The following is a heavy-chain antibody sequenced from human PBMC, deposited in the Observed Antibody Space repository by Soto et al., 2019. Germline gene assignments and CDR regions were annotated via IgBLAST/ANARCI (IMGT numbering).Heavy chain of an antibody. CDR2: ISSDESNK. CDR3: ARVPGYCGGSSCYGDYYYGMDV. D-gene: IGHD2-15*01. J-gene: IGHJ6*02. CDR1: GFIFSNHA. V-gene: IGHV3-30-3*01. Sequence: QVQLVESGGGVVQPGRSPRLSCGASGFIFSNHAMYWVRQAPGKGLEWVAVISSDESNKYYADSVKGRFTISRDNSKNTLYLQMNSLRAEDTAMYYCARVPGYCGGSSCYGDYYYGMDVWGQGTTVTVSS.